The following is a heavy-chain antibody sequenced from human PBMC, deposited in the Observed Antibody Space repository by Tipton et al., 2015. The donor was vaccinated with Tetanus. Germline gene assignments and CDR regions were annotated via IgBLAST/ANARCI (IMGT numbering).Heavy chain of an antibody. CDR2: IYYSGST. D-gene: IGHD3-10*01. CDR1: GGSISSSSYY. V-gene: IGHV4-39*01. J-gene: IGHJ3*02. Sequence: TLSLTCTVSGGSISSSSYYWGWIRQPPGKGLEWIGSIYYSGSTYYNPSLKSRVTISVGTSKNQFSLKLSSVTAADTAVYYCARGTGGAFDIWGQGTMVTVSS. CDR3: ARGTGGAFDI.